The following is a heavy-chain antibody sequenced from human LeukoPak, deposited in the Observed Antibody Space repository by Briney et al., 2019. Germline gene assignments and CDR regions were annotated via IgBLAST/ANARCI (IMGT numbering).Heavy chain of an antibody. V-gene: IGHV3-30*18. J-gene: IGHJ4*02. CDR3: AKAEADGGY. D-gene: IGHD1-14*01. Sequence: GGSLRLSCAASGFTFSSYGMHWVRQAPGKGLEWVAVISYDGSNKYYADSVKGRFTISRDNSKNTLYLQMNSLRAEDTAMYYCAKAEADGGYWGQGTLVTVSS. CDR2: ISYDGSNK. CDR1: GFTFSSYG.